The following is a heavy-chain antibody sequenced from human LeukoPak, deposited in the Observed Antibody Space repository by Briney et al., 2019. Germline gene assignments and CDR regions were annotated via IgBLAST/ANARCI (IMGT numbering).Heavy chain of an antibody. CDR1: GGSISSYY. J-gene: IGHJ4*02. Sequence: PSETLSLTCTVSGGSISSYYWSWIRQPPGKGLEWIGYIYYSGSTNYNPSLKSRVTISVDTSKNQFSLKLSSVTAADTAVYYCARGVLDYYDSSGYYGTWGQGTLVTVSS. D-gene: IGHD3-22*01. V-gene: IGHV4-59*12. CDR3: ARGVLDYYDSSGYYGT. CDR2: IYYSGST.